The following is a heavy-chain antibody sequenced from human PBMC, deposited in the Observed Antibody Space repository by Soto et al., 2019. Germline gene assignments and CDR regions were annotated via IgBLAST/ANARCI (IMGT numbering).Heavy chain of an antibody. V-gene: IGHV4-61*08. D-gene: IGHD6-13*01. CDR3: ASHSSHWPFFDF. J-gene: IGHJ4*02. CDR1: GGSISSGGYY. Sequence: SETLSLTCTVSGGSISSGGYYWSWIRQHPGKGLEWIGYTYYSGSTYSNPSLNSRVTMSVDTSKNQFSLKLSSVTAADTAVYYCASHSSHWPFFDFWGQGTLVTVSS. CDR2: TYYSGST.